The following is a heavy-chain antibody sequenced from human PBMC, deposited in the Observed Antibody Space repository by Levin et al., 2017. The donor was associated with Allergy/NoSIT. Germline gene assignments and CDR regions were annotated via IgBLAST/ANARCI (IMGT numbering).Heavy chain of an antibody. V-gene: IGHV4-39*01. CDR2: IYYTGST. Sequence: PSETLSLTCTVSGASITRTNYYWGWVRQPPGKGLEWIGSIYYTGSTYYNPSLTSRVTMSIDTSKKQLSLRLTSVTAADTAVYYCARHEGGRYDFDFWGQGTLVTVSS. J-gene: IGHJ4*02. D-gene: IGHD3-16*01. CDR3: ARHEGGRYDFDF. CDR1: GASITRTNYY.